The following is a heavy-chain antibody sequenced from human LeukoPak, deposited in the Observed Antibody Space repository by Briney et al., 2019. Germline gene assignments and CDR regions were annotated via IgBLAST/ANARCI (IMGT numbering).Heavy chain of an antibody. CDR1: GDSISSKY. J-gene: IGHJ6*03. Sequence: PSETLSLTCIVSGDSISSKYWTWIRQPPGKGLEWIGNIHYTGTTDYNPSLKSRLTISIDTSRNHFSLRLSSVTAADAAVYYCARLMPMVLTGQRYFYHPMDVWGKGTTVTVSS. CDR3: ARLMPMVLTGQRYFYHPMDV. CDR2: IHYTGTT. V-gene: IGHV4-59*08. D-gene: IGHD3-9*01.